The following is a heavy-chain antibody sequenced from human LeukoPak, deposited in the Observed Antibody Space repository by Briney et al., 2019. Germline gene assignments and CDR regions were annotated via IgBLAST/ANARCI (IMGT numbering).Heavy chain of an antibody. CDR1: GGSISSSSYY. V-gene: IGHV4-39*01. Sequence: SETLSLTCTVSGGSISSSSYYWGWIRQPPGKGLEWIGSIYYSGSTYYNPSLKSRVTISVDTSKNQFSLKLSSVAAADTAVYYCARLEWELRWFDPWGQGTLVTVSS. CDR2: IYYSGST. CDR3: ARLEWELRWFDP. D-gene: IGHD1-26*01. J-gene: IGHJ5*02.